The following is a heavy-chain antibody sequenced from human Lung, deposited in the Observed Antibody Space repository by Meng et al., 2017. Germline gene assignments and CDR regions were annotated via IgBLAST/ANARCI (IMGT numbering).Heavy chain of an antibody. CDR3: GRSDGYIRD. CDR2: INTDGSST. CDR1: GFTFRTYW. D-gene: IGHD5-24*01. J-gene: IGHJ4*02. V-gene: IGHV3-74*01. Sequence: EVQLVEAGGGVVQPGGSLRLSCAASGFTFRTYWMHWARQAPGKGLVWVSHINTDGSSTNYADSVKGRFTISRDNAKNTLYLQMNSLRAEDTAVYYCGRSDGYIRDWGQGTLVTVSS.